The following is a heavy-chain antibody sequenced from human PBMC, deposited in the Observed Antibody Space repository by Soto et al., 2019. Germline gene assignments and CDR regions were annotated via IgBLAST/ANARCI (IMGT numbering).Heavy chain of an antibody. CDR1: GGPFSSYS. CDR2: ISSSSSYI. V-gene: IGHV3-21*04. CDR3: AKAVRGPQGIH. J-gene: IGHJ4*02. Sequence: GGSLRLSCAASGGPFSSYSMNWVRQAPGKGLEWVSSISSSSSYIYYADSVKGRFTISRDNSKNTLYLQMNSLRAEDTAVYYCAKAVRGPQGIHWGQGTLVTVSS. D-gene: IGHD3-10*02.